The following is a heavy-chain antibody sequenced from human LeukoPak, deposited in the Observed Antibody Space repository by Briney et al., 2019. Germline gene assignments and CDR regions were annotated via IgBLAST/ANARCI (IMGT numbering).Heavy chain of an antibody. D-gene: IGHD1-14*01. CDR1: GFTFSSYA. V-gene: IGHV3-23*01. CDR3: AKPARTDYADY. Sequence: GGTLRLSCAASGFTFSSYAMNWVRQVPGKGLEWVSSISGSGDKRYYADSVKGRFTISRDNSKNTLYLQMNSLRAEDTAVYYCAKPARTDYADYWGRGTQVTVSS. CDR2: ISGSGDKR. J-gene: IGHJ4*02.